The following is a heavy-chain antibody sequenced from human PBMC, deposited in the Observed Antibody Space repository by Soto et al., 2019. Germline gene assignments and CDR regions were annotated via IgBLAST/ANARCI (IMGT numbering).Heavy chain of an antibody. CDR1: GGSISSYY. V-gene: IGHV4-59*01. J-gene: IGHJ4*02. CDR2: IYYSGST. CDR3: ARAVRSFTWGSYGPYYLDY. D-gene: IGHD3-16*01. Sequence: PSETLSLTCTVSGGSISSYYWSWIRQPPGKGLEWIGYIYYSGSTNYNPSLKSRLTISIDTSKNHFSLNLTSVTAADTAVYYCARAVRSFTWGSYGPYYLDYWAQGTLVTVSS.